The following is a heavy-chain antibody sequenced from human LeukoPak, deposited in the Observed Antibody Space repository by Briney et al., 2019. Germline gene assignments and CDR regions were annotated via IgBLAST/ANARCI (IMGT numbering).Heavy chain of an antibody. Sequence: GGSLRLSCAASGFTFSSYWMHWVRQAPGKGLVWVSPINPDGTVTTYADSVKGRFTISRDNAKNTLYLQMNSLRVEDTAVYYCAKGSSSGWPYFFDYWGQGTLVTVSS. D-gene: IGHD6-19*01. V-gene: IGHV3-74*01. CDR3: AKGSSSGWPYFFDY. CDR1: GFTFSSYW. CDR2: INPDGTVT. J-gene: IGHJ4*02.